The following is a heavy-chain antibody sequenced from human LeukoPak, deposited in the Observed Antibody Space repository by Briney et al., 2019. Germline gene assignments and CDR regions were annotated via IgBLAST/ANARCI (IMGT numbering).Heavy chain of an antibody. D-gene: IGHD3-22*01. Sequence: ASVTVSFKASGYTFINYGLSWVRQAPGQGLEWMGWISAYNGDTNYAQKLQGRVTMTTDTSTSTAYMELRSLRSDDTAVYYCAFTYYYDSSGYYFDYWGQGTLVTVSS. J-gene: IGHJ4*02. CDR1: GYTFINYG. V-gene: IGHV1-18*01. CDR2: ISAYNGDT. CDR3: AFTYYYDSSGYYFDY.